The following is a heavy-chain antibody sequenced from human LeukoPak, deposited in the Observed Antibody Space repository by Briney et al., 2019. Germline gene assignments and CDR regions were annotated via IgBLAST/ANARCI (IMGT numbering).Heavy chain of an antibody. D-gene: IGHD3-3*01. Sequence: PGGSLRLSCAASGFTFSNAWMSWVRQAPGKGLEWVAVIWYDGSNKYYADSVKGRFTISRDNSKNTLYLQMNSLRAEDTAVYYCARDQDDFWSGIPYYYYGMDVWGQGTTVTVSS. CDR1: GFTFSNAW. V-gene: IGHV3-33*08. CDR2: IWYDGSNK. CDR3: ARDQDDFWSGIPYYYYGMDV. J-gene: IGHJ6*02.